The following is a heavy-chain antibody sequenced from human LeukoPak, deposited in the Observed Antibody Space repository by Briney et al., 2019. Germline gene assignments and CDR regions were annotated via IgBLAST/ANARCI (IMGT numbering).Heavy chain of an antibody. CDR1: GGTFSSYA. CDR3: ANPSGSYSAFDI. CDR2: IIPIFGTA. V-gene: IGHV1-69*01. D-gene: IGHD1-26*01. Sequence: SVKVSCKASGGTFSSYAISWVRQAPGQGLEWMGGIIPIFGTANYAQEFQGRVTITADESTSTAYMELSSLRSEDTAVYYCANPSGSYSAFDIWGQGTMVTVSS. J-gene: IGHJ3*02.